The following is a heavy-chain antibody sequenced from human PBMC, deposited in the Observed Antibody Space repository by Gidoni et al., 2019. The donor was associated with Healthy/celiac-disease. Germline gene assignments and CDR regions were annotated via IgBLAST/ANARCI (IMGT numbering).Heavy chain of an antibody. CDR2: MNPNSGNT. V-gene: IGHV1-8*01. CDR1: GYTFTSYD. CDR3: ARGNVLRYFDSMGYYYMDV. J-gene: IGHJ6*03. D-gene: IGHD3-9*01. Sequence: VQLVQSAAAVKKPGASVKASCQASGYTFTSYDTTWVRQATGQGLEWMGWMNPNSGNTGYAQKFQGRVTMTRNTSISTAYMELSSLRSEDTAVYYCARGNVLRYFDSMGYYYMDVWGKGTTVTVSS.